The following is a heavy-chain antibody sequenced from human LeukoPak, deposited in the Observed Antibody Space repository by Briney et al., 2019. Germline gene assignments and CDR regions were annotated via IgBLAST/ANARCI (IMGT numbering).Heavy chain of an antibody. Sequence: PSETLSLTCTVSGGSISSYYWSWIRQPPGKGLEWIGSIYYSGSTNYNPSLQSRVTISVDTSNNQFSLKLSSVTAADTAVYYCARRGAGLVRGVIITFFNYWGQGTPVTVSS. CDR2: IYYSGST. J-gene: IGHJ4*02. CDR3: ARRGAGLVRGVIITFFNY. D-gene: IGHD3-10*01. CDR1: GGSISSYY. V-gene: IGHV4-59*08.